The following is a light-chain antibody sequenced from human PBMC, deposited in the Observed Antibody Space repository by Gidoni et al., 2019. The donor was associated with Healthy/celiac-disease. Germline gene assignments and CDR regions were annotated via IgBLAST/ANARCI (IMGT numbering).Light chain of an antibody. Sequence: DIQFTQSPSFLSASVGDRVTITCRASQGISSYLAWYQQKPGKAPKLLIYAASTLQSGVPSRFSGSGSGTEFTRTISSLQPEDFATYYCQQLNSYPYTFGQGTKLEIK. CDR1: QGISSY. V-gene: IGKV1-9*01. CDR2: AAS. CDR3: QQLNSYPYT. J-gene: IGKJ2*01.